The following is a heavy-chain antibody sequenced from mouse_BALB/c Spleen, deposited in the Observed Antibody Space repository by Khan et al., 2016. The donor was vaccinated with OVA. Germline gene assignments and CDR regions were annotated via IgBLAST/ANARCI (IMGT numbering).Heavy chain of an antibody. CDR1: GFTFSTYA. CDR2: ISSSGDYI. Sequence: EVELVESGGDLVRPGGSLKLSCSASGFTFSTYAMSWVRQTPEKRLEWVATISSSGDYIYYPDSVTGRFTISSDTAKNTLYLEMSRRGSEAAAMYYCAERDNGPFAYWGQGYLV. CDR3: AERDNGPFAY. V-gene: IGHV5-9-1*01. D-gene: IGHD1-1*01. J-gene: IGHJ3*01.